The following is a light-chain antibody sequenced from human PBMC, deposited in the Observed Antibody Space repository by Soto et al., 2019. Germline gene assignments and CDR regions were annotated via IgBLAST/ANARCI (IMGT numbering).Light chain of an antibody. CDR1: QTISSW. CDR2: KAS. J-gene: IGKJ1*01. Sequence: DIQMTQSPSTLSGSVGDRVTITCRGSQTISSWLAWYQQKPGKAPKLLIYKASTLKSGVPSRFSGSGSGTEFTLTISSLQPDDFETYYCQQYNSDSEAFGQGTKVDIK. CDR3: QQYNSDSEA. V-gene: IGKV1-5*03.